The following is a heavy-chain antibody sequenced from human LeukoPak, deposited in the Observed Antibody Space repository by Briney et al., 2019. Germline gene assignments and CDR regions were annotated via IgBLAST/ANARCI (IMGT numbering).Heavy chain of an antibody. Sequence: SETLSLTCTVSGASISRYYWSWIRQHPGKGLEWIGYIYYSGSTYYNPSLKSRVTISVDTSKNQFSLKLSSVTAADTAVYYCARETYYYDSSGYYYDWFDPWGQGTLVTVSS. D-gene: IGHD3-22*01. V-gene: IGHV4-59*06. CDR2: IYYSGST. J-gene: IGHJ5*02. CDR1: GASISRYY. CDR3: ARETYYYDSSGYYYDWFDP.